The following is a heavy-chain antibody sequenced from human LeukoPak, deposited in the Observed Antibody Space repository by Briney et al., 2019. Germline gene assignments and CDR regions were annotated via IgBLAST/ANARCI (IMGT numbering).Heavy chain of an antibody. CDR1: GFTFSSYA. CDR3: VRESPVAAVGRSWFDP. CDR2: VSGSGGNT. Sequence: GGSLRLSCAASGFTFSSYAMSWVRQAAGEGLEWVSTVSGSGGNTYYADSVKGRFTISRDNTKNTLYLQMNSLRAEDTAVYYCVRESPVAAVGRSWFDPWGQGTLVTVSS. J-gene: IGHJ5*02. V-gene: IGHV3-23*01. D-gene: IGHD6-13*01.